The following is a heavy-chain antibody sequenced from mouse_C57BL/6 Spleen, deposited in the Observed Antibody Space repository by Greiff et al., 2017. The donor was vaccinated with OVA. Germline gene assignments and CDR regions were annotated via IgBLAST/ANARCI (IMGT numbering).Heavy chain of an antibody. CDR3: ARDEDYAMDY. J-gene: IGHJ4*01. Sequence: QVQLQQPGAELVKPGASVKLSCKASGYTFTSYWMHWVKQRPGQGLEWIGMIHPNSGSTNYNEKFKSKATLTVDKSSSTAYMQLSSLTSEDSVVYYCARDEDYAMDYWGQGTSVTVSS. CDR1: GYTFTSYW. CDR2: IHPNSGST. V-gene: IGHV1-64*01.